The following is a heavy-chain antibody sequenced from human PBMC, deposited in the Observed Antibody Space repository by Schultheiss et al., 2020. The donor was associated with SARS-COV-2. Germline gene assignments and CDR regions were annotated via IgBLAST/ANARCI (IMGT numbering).Heavy chain of an antibody. D-gene: IGHD3-10*01. CDR1: GFTFSSYG. J-gene: IGHJ6*02. CDR3: ARDMVQSSYYYYGMDV. V-gene: IGHV3-53*01. CDR2: IYSGGST. Sequence: GGSLRLSCAASGFTFSSYGMHWVRQAPGKGLEWVSVIYSGGSTYYADSVKGRFTISRDNSKNTLYLQMNSLRAEDTAVYYCARDMVQSSYYYYGMDVWGQGTTVTVSS.